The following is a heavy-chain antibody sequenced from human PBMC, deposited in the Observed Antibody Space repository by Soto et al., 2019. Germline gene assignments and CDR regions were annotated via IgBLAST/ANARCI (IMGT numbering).Heavy chain of an antibody. D-gene: IGHD2-2*01. CDR2: IWYDGSNK. V-gene: IGHV3-33*01. CDR1: GFTFSSYG. Sequence: GGSLRLSCAASGFTFSSYGMHWVRQAPGKGLEWVAVIWYDGSNKYYADSVKGRFTISRDNSKNTLYLQMNSLRAEDTAVYYCARVLAVPAAIYLLGYMGVWGKGTTVTVSS. J-gene: IGHJ6*03. CDR3: ARVLAVPAAIYLLGYMGV.